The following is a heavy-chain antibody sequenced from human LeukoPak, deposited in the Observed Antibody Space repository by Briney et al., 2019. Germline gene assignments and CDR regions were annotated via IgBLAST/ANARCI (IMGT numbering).Heavy chain of an antibody. CDR2: IYYTGRT. J-gene: IGHJ4*02. D-gene: IGHD3-10*01. CDR1: GGSVSSGSYY. Sequence: PSETLSLTCTVSGGSVSSGSYYWSWTRQPPGKGLEWIGYIYYTGRTNYNPSLKSRVTISVDTSKNQFSLKLSSVAAADTAVYYCATHYYGSGSSLYFDYWGQGTLVTVSS. V-gene: IGHV4-61*01. CDR3: ATHYYGSGSSLYFDY.